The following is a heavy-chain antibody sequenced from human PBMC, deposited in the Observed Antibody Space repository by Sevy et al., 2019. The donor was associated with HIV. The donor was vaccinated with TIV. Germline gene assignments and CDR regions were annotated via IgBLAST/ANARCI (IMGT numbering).Heavy chain of an antibody. CDR1: GFTFSSYA. CDR3: AKVGGGKPDYFDY. V-gene: IGHV3-23*01. Sequence: GGSLRLSCTASGFTFSSYAMSWVRQAPGKGLEWVSAISGTGGSTYYADSVKGRFTISRDNSKNTLYLQMNSLRAEDTAVYYCAKVGGGKPDYFDYWGQGTLVTVSS. CDR2: ISGTGGST. J-gene: IGHJ4*02. D-gene: IGHD2-15*01.